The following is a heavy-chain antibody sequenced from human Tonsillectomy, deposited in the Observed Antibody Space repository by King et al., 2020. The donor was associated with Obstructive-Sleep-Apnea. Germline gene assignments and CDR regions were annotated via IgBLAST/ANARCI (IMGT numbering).Heavy chain of an antibody. J-gene: IGHJ2*01. D-gene: IGHD4-11*01. CDR2: INHSGST. V-gene: IGHV4-34*01. CDR1: GGSFSAYY. CDR3: ARFSGGVDYYYWYFDL. Sequence: VQLQQWGAGLLKPSETLSLTCAVSGGSFSAYYWSWIRQPPGKGLEWIGEINHSGSTNYSPSLKSRVTISVDTSKNHFSLKLSSVTAADTAFYYCARFSGGVDYYYWYFDLWGRGTLVTVSS.